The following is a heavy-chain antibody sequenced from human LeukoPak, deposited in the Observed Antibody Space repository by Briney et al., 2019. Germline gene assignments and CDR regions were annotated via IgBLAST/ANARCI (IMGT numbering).Heavy chain of an antibody. Sequence: GESLKISCKGSGYSFTSYWIGWVRQMPGKGLEWMGIIYPGDSDTRYSPSFRGPVTISADKPISTAYLQWSSLKASDTAMYCCARGVRSSGGPERDWFDPWGQGTLVTVSS. V-gene: IGHV5-51*04. J-gene: IGHJ5*02. D-gene: IGHD3-10*01. CDR3: ARGVRSSGGPERDWFDP. CDR1: GYSFTSYW. CDR2: IYPGDSDT.